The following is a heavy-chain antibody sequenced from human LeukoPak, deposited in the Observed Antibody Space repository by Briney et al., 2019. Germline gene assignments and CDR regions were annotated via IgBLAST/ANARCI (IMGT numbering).Heavy chain of an antibody. CDR3: AKDAYSSSWYYFDY. CDR2: ISWNSGSI. V-gene: IGHV3-9*01. CDR1: GFTFSIYA. Sequence: GGSLRLSCAASGFTFSIYAMSWVRQAPGKGLEWVSGISWNSGSIGYADSVKGRFTISRDNAKNSLYLQMNSLRAEDTALYYCAKDAYSSSWYYFDYWGQGTLVTVSS. J-gene: IGHJ4*02. D-gene: IGHD6-13*01.